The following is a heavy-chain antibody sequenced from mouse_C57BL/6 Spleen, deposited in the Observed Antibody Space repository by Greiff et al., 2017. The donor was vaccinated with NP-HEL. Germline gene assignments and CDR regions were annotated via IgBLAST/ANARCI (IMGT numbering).Heavy chain of an antibody. Sequence: VQLQQPGAELVKPGASVKLSCKASGYTFTSYWMQWVKQRPGQGLEWIGEIDPSDSYTNYNQKFKGKATLTVDTSSSTAYMQLSSLTSEDSAVYYGARSRTGGYFDYWGQGTTLTVSS. CDR1: GYTFTSYW. V-gene: IGHV1-50*01. CDR2: IDPSDSYT. J-gene: IGHJ2*01. D-gene: IGHD4-1*01. CDR3: ARSRTGGYFDY.